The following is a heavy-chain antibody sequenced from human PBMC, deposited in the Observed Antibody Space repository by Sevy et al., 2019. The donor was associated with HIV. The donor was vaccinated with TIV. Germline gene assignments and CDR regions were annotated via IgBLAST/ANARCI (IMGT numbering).Heavy chain of an antibody. J-gene: IGHJ4*02. CDR3: AHETFGRFES. CDR2: IKADGSDK. Sequence: GGSLRLSCAASGFNLSANWMNWVRQAPGKGLEWVANIKADGSDKHYVDSVEGRFTISRDNAKNLLFLQMNSLRVEDTAVYYCAHETFGRFESWGQGPLVTVSS. V-gene: IGHV3-7*01. CDR1: GFNLSANW. D-gene: IGHD3-16*01.